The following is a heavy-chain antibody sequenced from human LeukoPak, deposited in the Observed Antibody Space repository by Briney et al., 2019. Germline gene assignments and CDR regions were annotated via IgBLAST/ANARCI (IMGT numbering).Heavy chain of an antibody. V-gene: IGHV3-53*01. Sequence: PGGSLRLSCVASGFIVSSNYMSWVRQAPGKGLEWVSVIYSGGGTNYADSVKGRFTISRDRSKNTLYLQMNSLRVEDTAVYYCARAPMPTEDYWGQGTLVTVSS. CDR3: ARAPMPTEDY. J-gene: IGHJ4*02. CDR1: GFIVSSNY. CDR2: IYSGGGT. D-gene: IGHD4-17*01.